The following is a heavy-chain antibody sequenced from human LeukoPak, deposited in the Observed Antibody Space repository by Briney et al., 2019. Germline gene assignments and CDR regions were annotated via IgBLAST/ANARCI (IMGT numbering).Heavy chain of an antibody. D-gene: IGHD5-18*01. Sequence: PGGSLRLSCAASGFTFSSYAMSWVRQAPGKGLEWVSAISGSGGSTYYADSVKGRFTISRDNSENTLYLQMDSLRAEDTAVYYCAKVGYSYGHADYWGQGTLVTVSS. CDR1: GFTFSSYA. CDR3: AKVGYSYGHADY. V-gene: IGHV3-23*01. J-gene: IGHJ4*02. CDR2: ISGSGGST.